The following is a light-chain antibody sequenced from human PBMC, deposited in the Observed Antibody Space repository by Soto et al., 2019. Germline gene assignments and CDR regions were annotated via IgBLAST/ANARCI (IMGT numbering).Light chain of an antibody. Sequence: QSVLTQPASVSASPGQSITISCTGTSSDIGSYNYVSWYQQYPGKAPKVMIYDVTNRPSGVSHRFSGSKSGNTASLTISGLQAEDEADYFCSSYTGSNTVLFGGGTKLTVL. CDR3: SSYTGSNTVL. CDR1: SSDIGSYNY. V-gene: IGLV2-14*03. CDR2: DVT. J-gene: IGLJ2*01.